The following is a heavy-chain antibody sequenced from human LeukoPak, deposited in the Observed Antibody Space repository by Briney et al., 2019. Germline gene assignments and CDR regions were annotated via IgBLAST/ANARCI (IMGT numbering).Heavy chain of an antibody. D-gene: IGHD2-21*01. CDR3: ARDRRSGMWYYFDY. Sequence: PSETLSLTCTVSGGSISSSSYYWGWIRQPPGKGLEWIGSIYYSGSTYYNPSLKSRVTISVDTSKNQFSLKLISVTAADTAVYYCARDRRSGMWYYFDYWGQGTLVTVSS. V-gene: IGHV4-39*07. CDR2: IYYSGST. CDR1: GGSISSSSYY. J-gene: IGHJ4*02.